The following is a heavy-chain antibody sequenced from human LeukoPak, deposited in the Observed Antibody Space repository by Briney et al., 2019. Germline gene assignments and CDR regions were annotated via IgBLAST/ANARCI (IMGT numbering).Heavy chain of an antibody. CDR2: IYYSGST. CDR1: GGSISSSSYY. D-gene: IGHD2-2*01. Sequence: SETLCLTCTVSGGSISSSSYYWGWIRQPPGKGLEWIGSIYYSGSTYYNPSLKSRVTISVDTSKNQFSLKLSSVTAADTAAYYCARYRGYCSSTSCYDFTPHDAFDIWGQGTMVTVSS. V-gene: IGHV4-39*07. CDR3: ARYRGYCSSTSCYDFTPHDAFDI. J-gene: IGHJ3*02.